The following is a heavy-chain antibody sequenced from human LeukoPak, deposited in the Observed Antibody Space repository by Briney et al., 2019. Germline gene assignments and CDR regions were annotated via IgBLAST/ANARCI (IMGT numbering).Heavy chain of an antibody. CDR1: GFTFDDYG. J-gene: IGHJ6*03. Sequence: GGSLRLSCAASGFTFDDYGMNWVRQAPGTGLEWVSGINWSGGSTVYADSVKGRFTISRDNAKNSLCLQMHSLRAEDTALYYCARAPYAHYYYYTDVWGKGTTVTVSS. D-gene: IGHD4-17*01. V-gene: IGHV3-20*04. CDR2: INWSGGST. CDR3: ARAPYAHYYYYTDV.